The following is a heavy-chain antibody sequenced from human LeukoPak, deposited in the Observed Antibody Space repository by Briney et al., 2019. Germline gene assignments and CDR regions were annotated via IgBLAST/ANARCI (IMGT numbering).Heavy chain of an antibody. J-gene: IGHJ4*02. Sequence: QAGGSLRLSCAASGFTFSSYEMNWVRQAPGKGLEWVSYISSSGSTIYYADSVKGRFTISRDNAKNSLYLQMNSLRAEDTAVYYCARLASGLSFDYWGQGTLVTVSS. CDR3: ARLASGLSFDY. CDR1: GFTFSSYE. D-gene: IGHD6-19*01. V-gene: IGHV3-48*03. CDR2: ISSSGSTI.